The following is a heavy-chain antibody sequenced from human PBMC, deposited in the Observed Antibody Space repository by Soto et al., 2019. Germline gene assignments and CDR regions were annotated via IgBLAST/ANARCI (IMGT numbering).Heavy chain of an antibody. V-gene: IGHV3-23*01. D-gene: IGHD2-2*01. CDR2: ISGSGGST. CDR1: GFTFSSYA. Sequence: EVQLLESGGGLVQPGGSLRLSCAASGFTFSSYAMSWVRQAPGKGLEWVSAISGSGGSTYYADSVKGRFTISRDNSKNTLYLQMNSLRAEDTAVYYCAKELYCSSTSCYGPLDYWGQGTLVTVSS. CDR3: AKELYCSSTSCYGPLDY. J-gene: IGHJ4*02.